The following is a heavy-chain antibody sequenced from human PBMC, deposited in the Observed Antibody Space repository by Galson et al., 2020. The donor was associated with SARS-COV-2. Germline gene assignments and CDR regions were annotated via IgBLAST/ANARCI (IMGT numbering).Heavy chain of an antibody. CDR1: GDSVSSNY. D-gene: IGHD3-16*01. V-gene: IGHV4-4*08. CDR3: ARDWGVYAMDV. Sequence: ASETLSLTCVVSGDSVSSNYWAWIRQPPGKGLEWIAYIYTSGTTTYNPSLESQVTISLDTFNKQFSLRLDSVTAADTAVYYCARDWGVYAMDVWGQGATVTVSS. CDR2: IYTSGTT. J-gene: IGHJ6*02.